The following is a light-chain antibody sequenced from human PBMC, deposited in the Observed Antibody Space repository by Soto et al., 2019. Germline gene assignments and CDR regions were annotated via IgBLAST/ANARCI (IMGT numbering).Light chain of an antibody. V-gene: IGLV2-8*01. CDR2: QVS. J-gene: IGLJ2*01. CDR3: SSYAGSDSVL. Sequence: QAVVTQPPSASGSPGQSVTISCTGTSSDVGGYNYVSWYQQHPGKAPKLMIYQVSQRPSGVPDRFSGSKSGNTASLTVSGLQAEDEADYYCSSYAGSDSVLFGGGTKLTVL. CDR1: SSDVGGYNY.